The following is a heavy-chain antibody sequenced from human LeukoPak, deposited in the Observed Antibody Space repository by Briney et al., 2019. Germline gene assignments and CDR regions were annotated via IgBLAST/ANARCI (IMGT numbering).Heavy chain of an antibody. Sequence: PGGSLRLSCAASGFTFSSYAMSWVRQAPGKGLEWVSAISGSGGSPYSADSVKGRFTISRDNSKNTLYLQMNSLRAEDTAVYYCAKGRITMVRGVTHIDYWGQGTLVTVSS. D-gene: IGHD3-10*01. CDR3: AKGRITMVRGVTHIDY. CDR2: ISGSGGSP. J-gene: IGHJ4*02. V-gene: IGHV3-23*01. CDR1: GFTFSSYA.